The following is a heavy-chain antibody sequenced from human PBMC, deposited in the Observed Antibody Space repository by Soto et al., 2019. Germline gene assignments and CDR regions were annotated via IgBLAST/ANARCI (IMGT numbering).Heavy chain of an antibody. Sequence: ASVKVSCKASGYTFTSYAMHWVRQAPGQRLEWMGWINAGNGNTKYSQKFQGRVTITRDTSASTAYMELSSLRSEDTAVYYCARDRCSSTSCYLFDYWGQGTLVTVSS. V-gene: IGHV1-3*01. CDR3: ARDRCSSTSCYLFDY. CDR1: GYTFTSYA. J-gene: IGHJ4*02. CDR2: INAGNGNT. D-gene: IGHD2-2*01.